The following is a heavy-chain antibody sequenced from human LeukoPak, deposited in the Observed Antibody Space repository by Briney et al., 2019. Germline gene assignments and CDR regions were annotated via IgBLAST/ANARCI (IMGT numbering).Heavy chain of an antibody. V-gene: IGHV3-33*01. Sequence: GGSLRLSCAASGFTFNNYGMHWVRQAPGRGLEWVALLWYDGTNENYTDSVKGRFTISRDNSKNTMYLQMNNLRAEDTAVYYCARRGTPNAFDLWGQGTMVTVSS. D-gene: IGHD3-16*01. J-gene: IGHJ3*01. CDR1: GFTFNNYG. CDR3: ARRGTPNAFDL. CDR2: LWYDGTNE.